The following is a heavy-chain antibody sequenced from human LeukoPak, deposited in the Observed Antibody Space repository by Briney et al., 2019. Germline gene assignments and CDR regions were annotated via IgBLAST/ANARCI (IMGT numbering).Heavy chain of an antibody. CDR1: GFTFSSYA. Sequence: GGSLRLSCAASGFTFSSYAMSWVRQAPGKGLEWVSAISGSGGSTYYADSVKGRFTISRDNSKNTLYLQMNSLRAEDTAVYYCAKDRVPYCSSTSCQPRGWFDPWGQGTLVTVSS. J-gene: IGHJ5*02. CDR2: ISGSGGST. V-gene: IGHV3-23*01. CDR3: AKDRVPYCSSTSCQPRGWFDP. D-gene: IGHD2-2*01.